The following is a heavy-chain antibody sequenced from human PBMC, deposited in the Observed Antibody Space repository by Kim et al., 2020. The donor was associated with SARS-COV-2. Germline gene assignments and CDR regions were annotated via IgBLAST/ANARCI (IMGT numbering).Heavy chain of an antibody. V-gene: IGHV3-33*01. CDR3: AREFSEMYKAAGYWYFDL. CDR2: IWYDGSNK. Sequence: GGSLRLSCAASGFTFSSYGMHWVRQAPGKGLEWVAVIWYDGSNKYYADSVKGRFTISRDNSKNTLYLQMNSLRAEDTAVYYCAREFSEMYKAAGYWYFDLWGRGTLVTVSS. D-gene: IGHD1-20*01. J-gene: IGHJ2*01. CDR1: GFTFSSYG.